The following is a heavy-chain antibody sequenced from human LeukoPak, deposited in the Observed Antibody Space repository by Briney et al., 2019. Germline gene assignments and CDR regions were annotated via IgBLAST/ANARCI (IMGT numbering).Heavy chain of an antibody. CDR3: ARLKIGRFDP. J-gene: IGHJ5*02. D-gene: IGHD3-22*01. Sequence: GESLKISCKGSGYNFTDYWSGWVRQRPGKGLEWMGIIYPGDSDTRYSPSFQGQVTISADKSISTAYLQWSSLKASDTAMYYCARLKIGRFDPWGQGTLVTVSS. V-gene: IGHV5-51*01. CDR2: IYPGDSDT. CDR1: GYNFTDYW.